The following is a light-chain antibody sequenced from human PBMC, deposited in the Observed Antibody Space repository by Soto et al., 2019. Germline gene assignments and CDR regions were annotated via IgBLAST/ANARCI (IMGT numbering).Light chain of an antibody. CDR1: RSDIGGHDY. CDR2: EVT. CDR3: SSYIATATLL. V-gene: IGLV2-14*01. Sequence: QSVLTQPASVSGSPGQSITISCTGTRSDIGGHDYVSWYQHFPGKAPKLILYEVTQRPSGISPRFSGSKSGNTASLTISGLQSEDEADYFCSSYIATATLLFGGGTKLTVL. J-gene: IGLJ3*02.